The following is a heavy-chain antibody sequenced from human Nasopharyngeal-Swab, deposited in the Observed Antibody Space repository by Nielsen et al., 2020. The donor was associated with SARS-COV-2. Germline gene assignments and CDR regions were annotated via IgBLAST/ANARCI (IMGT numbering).Heavy chain of an antibody. CDR3: ARRMANDAFDI. CDR2: IIPIFVTA. Sequence: SVTVSCKASRCTFSSYAISWVRQAPGQGLEWMGGIIPIFVTANYAQKFQGRVTITADESTSTAYMELSSLRSEDKGVYYCARRMANDAFDIWGQGTMVTVSS. J-gene: IGHJ3*02. D-gene: IGHD5-24*01. CDR1: RCTFSSYA. V-gene: IGHV1-69*13.